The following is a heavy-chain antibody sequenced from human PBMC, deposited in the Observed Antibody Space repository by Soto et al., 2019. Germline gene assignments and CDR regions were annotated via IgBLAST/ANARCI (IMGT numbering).Heavy chain of an antibody. D-gene: IGHD3-16*01. CDR2: IYSGGTT. J-gene: IGHJ4*02. CDR3: ARASTGRQGEY. CDR1: GFTVSYNY. V-gene: IGHV3-53*02. Sequence: EVQLAETGGGLIQPGGSLRLSCATSGFTVSYNYMTWVRQAPGKGLEWVSMIYSGGTTYYADSVTGRFTISRDKSKNTMYLQMNSLRAEDTAIYYCARASTGRQGEYWGQGTLVTVSS.